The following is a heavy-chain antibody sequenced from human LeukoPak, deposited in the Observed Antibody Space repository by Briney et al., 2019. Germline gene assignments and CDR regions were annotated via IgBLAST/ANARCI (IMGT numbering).Heavy chain of an antibody. D-gene: IGHD2-2*01. Sequence: GGSLRLSCAASGFTFSSYGMHWVRQAPGKGLEWVAVIWYDGSNKYYADSVKGRFTISRDNSKNTLYLQMNSLRAEDTAVYYCAKSQYLLSLGAFDIWGQGTMVTVSS. CDR3: AKSQYLLSLGAFDI. V-gene: IGHV3-33*06. CDR2: IWYDGSNK. J-gene: IGHJ3*02. CDR1: GFTFSSYG.